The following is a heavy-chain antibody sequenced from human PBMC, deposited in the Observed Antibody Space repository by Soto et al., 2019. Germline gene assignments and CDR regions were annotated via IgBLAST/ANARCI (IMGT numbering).Heavy chain of an antibody. CDR3: ARGYYYVWGSDRFVYNGMDV. Sequence: PSETLSLTCTVSGGSISSGDYYWSWIRRPPGKGLEWIGYIYYSGSTYYNPSLKSRVTISVDTSKNQFSLKLSSVTAADTAVYYCARGYYYVWGSDRFVYNGMDVWGQGTTVTVSS. D-gene: IGHD3-16*02. V-gene: IGHV4-30-4*01. CDR1: GGSISSGDYY. CDR2: IYYSGST. J-gene: IGHJ6*02.